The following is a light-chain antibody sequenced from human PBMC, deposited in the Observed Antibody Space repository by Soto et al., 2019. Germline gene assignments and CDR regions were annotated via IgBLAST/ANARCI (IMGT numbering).Light chain of an antibody. V-gene: IGKV3-20*01. Sequence: IVLTQSPGTLSLSPGERATLSCRASQSVNNNYLAWYQQKPGQSPRLLVYAASSRATGIPDRFSVSASRTDFTLTITRLEPEDSAVYYCQQYGGSPRTFGKGTMVEVK. CDR3: QQYGGSPRT. J-gene: IGKJ1*01. CDR2: AAS. CDR1: QSVNNNY.